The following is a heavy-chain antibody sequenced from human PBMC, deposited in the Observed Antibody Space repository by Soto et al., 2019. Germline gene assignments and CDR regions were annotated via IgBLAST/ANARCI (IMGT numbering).Heavy chain of an antibody. CDR1: GFTFSSYG. CDR3: AKDEGVSGGEFDY. J-gene: IGHJ4*02. Sequence: QVPLVESGGGVVQPGRSLRLSCAASGFTFSSYGMHWVRQAPGKGLEWVAVISYDGSNKYYADSVKGRFTISRDNSKNTLYLQMNSLRAEDTAVYYCAKDEGVSGGEFDYWGQGTLVTVSS. D-gene: IGHD3-16*01. V-gene: IGHV3-30*18. CDR2: ISYDGSNK.